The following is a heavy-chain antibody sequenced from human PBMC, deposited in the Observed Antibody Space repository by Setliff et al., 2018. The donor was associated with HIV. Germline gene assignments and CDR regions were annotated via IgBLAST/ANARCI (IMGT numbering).Heavy chain of an antibody. CDR1: GGSISGYH. D-gene: IGHD3-9*01. CDR2: IYTSRGT. J-gene: IGHJ2*01. CDR3: TRDTGYILSGYRPHWYFDL. V-gene: IGHV4-4*09. Sequence: NPSETLSLTCTVSGGSISGYHWNWLRQTPGKGLEWIGYIYTSRGTNYNHSLRTRVIISVDTSDQFSLKLSSVTAADAAVYYCTRDTGYILSGYRPHWYFDLWGRGTLVTVSS.